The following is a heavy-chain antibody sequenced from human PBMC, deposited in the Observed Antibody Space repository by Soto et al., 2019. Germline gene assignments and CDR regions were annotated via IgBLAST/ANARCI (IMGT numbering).Heavy chain of an antibody. J-gene: IGHJ4*02. CDR1: GFTFSSNW. CDR2: INTDGSRT. Sequence: EVQLVESGGGLVQPGGSLRLSCAASGFTFSSNWMHWVRRVPGRGLVWVSRINTDGSRTSYEDSVEGRFTIPRDNAKNTVYLQMSSLRAEDPAVYYCARDGEGFWGQGTLVTVSS. D-gene: IGHD2-21*01. V-gene: IGHV3-74*01. CDR3: ARDGEGF.